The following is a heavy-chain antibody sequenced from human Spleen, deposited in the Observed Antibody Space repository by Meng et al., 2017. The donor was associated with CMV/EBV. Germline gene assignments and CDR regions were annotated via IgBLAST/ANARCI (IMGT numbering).Heavy chain of an antibody. D-gene: IGHD7-27*01. CDR2: INPNSGGT. Sequence: ASVKVSCKTTGYIFVNYGISWVRQAPGQGLEWMGWINPNSGGTNYAQKFRGRVTMTRDTSISTAYMELSRLRSDDTAVYYCARQSGVGWLDPWGQGTLVTVSS. CDR1: GYIFVNYG. J-gene: IGHJ5*02. V-gene: IGHV1-2*02. CDR3: ARQSGVGWLDP.